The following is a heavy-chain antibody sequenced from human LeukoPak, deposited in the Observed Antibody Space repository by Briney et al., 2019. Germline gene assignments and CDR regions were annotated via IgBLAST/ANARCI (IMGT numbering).Heavy chain of an antibody. V-gene: IGHV3-23*01. CDR2: LSGSGHDT. CDR1: GFTFSRHA. Sequence: PGGSLRLSCAASGFTFSRHALSWVRQAPGKGLEWVSSLSGSGHDTYYADSVKGRFTISRDNSKNTLYLQMNSLRAEDTAVYYCAKDPSAAGRWGQGTLVTVSS. D-gene: IGHD6-13*01. CDR3: AKDPSAAGR. J-gene: IGHJ4*02.